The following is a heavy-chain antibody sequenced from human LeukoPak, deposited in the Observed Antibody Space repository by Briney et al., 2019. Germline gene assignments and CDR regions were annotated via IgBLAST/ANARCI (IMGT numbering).Heavy chain of an antibody. CDR3: ARGVGYGSGSYYPDY. CDR1: GGSISSFY. CDR2: IYYSGST. J-gene: IGHJ4*02. D-gene: IGHD3-10*01. V-gene: IGHV4-59*01. Sequence: SETLSLTCTVSGGSISSFYWSWIRQPPGKGLEWIGYIYYSGSTNYNPSLKTRVTISVDTPKNQFSLKLSSGTAADTAVDYCARGVGYGSGSYYPDYWGQGTLVTVSS.